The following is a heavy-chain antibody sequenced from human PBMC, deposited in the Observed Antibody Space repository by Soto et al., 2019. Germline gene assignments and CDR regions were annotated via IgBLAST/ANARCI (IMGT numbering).Heavy chain of an antibody. J-gene: IGHJ3*02. Sequence: GGSLRLSCAASGFTFSSYGMHWVRQAPGKGLEWVAVISYDGSNKYYADSVKGRFTISRDNSKNTLYLQMNSLRAEDTAVYYCAKGGEMATITGDAFDIWGQGTMVTVSS. CDR1: GFTFSSYG. CDR2: ISYDGSNK. D-gene: IGHD5-12*01. V-gene: IGHV3-30*18. CDR3: AKGGEMATITGDAFDI.